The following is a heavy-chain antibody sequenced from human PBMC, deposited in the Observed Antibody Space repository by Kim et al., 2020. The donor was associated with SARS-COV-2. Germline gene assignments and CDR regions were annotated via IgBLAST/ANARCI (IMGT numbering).Heavy chain of an antibody. J-gene: IGHJ4*02. CDR3: ARGLRSIHNYYFDY. CDR1: GFLFSNFE. CDR2: INSRDSTI. Sequence: GGSLRLSCAASGFLFSNFEMNWVRQAPGRGLEWVSYINSRDSTIYYADSVKGRFTISRDNTRNSLYLRMNSLRVEDTAIYYCARGLRSIHNYYFDYWGQGTLVAVSS. V-gene: IGHV3-48*03.